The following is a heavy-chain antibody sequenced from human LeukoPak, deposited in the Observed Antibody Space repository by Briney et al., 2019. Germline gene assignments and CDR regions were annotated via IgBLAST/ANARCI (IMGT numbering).Heavy chain of an antibody. CDR2: ISGSGGST. Sequence: GGSLRLSCAASGFTFSSYAMSWVRQAPGKGLEWVSAISGSGGSTYYADSVKGRFTISRDNSKNTLYLQMDSLRAEDTAVYYCAKDARVDTAMVLYTHFDYWGQGTLVTVSS. V-gene: IGHV3-23*01. CDR3: AKDARVDTAMVLYTHFDY. J-gene: IGHJ4*02. CDR1: GFTFSSYA. D-gene: IGHD5-18*01.